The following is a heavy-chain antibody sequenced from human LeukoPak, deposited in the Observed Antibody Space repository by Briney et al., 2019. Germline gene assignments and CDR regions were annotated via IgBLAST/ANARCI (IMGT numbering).Heavy chain of an antibody. CDR1: GGSFSGYY. J-gene: IGHJ4*02. CDR2: INHSGST. D-gene: IGHD3-22*01. CDR3: ARGDYYDSYDY. Sequence: SETLSLTCAVYGGSFSGYYWSWIRQPPGKGLEWIGEINHSGSTNYNPSLKGRVTISVDTSKNQFSLKLSSVTAADTAVYYCARGDYYDSYDYWGQGTLVTVSS. V-gene: IGHV4-34*01.